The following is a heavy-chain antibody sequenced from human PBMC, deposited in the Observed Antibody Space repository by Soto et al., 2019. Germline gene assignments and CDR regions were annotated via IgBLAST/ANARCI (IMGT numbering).Heavy chain of an antibody. V-gene: IGHV4-61*01. CDR1: GGSISSNNYY. J-gene: IGHJ3*01. D-gene: IGHD6-13*01. CDR2: IYYDGGT. CDR3: ARVLPGIAAAYDAFDV. Sequence: PSETLSLTCTVSGGSISSNNYYWSWIRQPPGKGLEWIGYIYYDGGTTYNSSLKSRVTISTDTSRSQLSLQLTSATPADTAVYYCARVLPGIAAAYDAFDVWGQGTMVTVSS.